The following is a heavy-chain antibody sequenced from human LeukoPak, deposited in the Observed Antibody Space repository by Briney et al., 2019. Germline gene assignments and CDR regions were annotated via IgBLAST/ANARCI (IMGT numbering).Heavy chain of an antibody. J-gene: IGHJ6*03. Sequence: PGGSLRLSCAASGFTFSRFGIHWVRQAPGKGLEWVAVISYDGSNKYYADSVKGRFTISRDNAKNSLYLQMNSLRAEDTAVYYCAREGIAVASMDVWGKGTTVTISS. CDR1: GFTFSRFG. D-gene: IGHD6-19*01. CDR3: AREGIAVASMDV. V-gene: IGHV3-30*03. CDR2: ISYDGSNK.